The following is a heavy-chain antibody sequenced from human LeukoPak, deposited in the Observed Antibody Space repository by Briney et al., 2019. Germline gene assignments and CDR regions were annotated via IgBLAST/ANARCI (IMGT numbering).Heavy chain of an antibody. D-gene: IGHD6-13*01. Sequence: SETLSLTCTVSGGSVSSSSSFWGWIRQTPGKGLEWVASIYYTGTTYYNPSLKSRVTISVDMSKNQFSLKLSSVTAADTAVFYCARHVSGITAGGRNAFDIWGQGTMVTVSS. CDR2: IYYTGTT. CDR1: GGSVSSSSSF. CDR3: ARHVSGITAGGRNAFDI. V-gene: IGHV4-39*01. J-gene: IGHJ3*02.